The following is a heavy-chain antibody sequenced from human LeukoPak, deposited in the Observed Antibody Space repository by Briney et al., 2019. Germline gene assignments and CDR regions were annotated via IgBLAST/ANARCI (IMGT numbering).Heavy chain of an antibody. CDR2: IYYSGGT. V-gene: IGHV4-61*01. J-gene: IGHJ3*02. D-gene: IGHD5-18*01. CDR1: GVSVSSGSYY. CDR3: ARGGGYSYGYAFDI. Sequence: SETLSLTCTVSGVSVSSGSYYWSWLRQPPGKGLEWIGYIYYSGGTNYNPSLKSRVTISIDTSKNQFSLKLSSVTAADTAAFYCARGGGYSYGYAFDIWGQGTMVTVSS.